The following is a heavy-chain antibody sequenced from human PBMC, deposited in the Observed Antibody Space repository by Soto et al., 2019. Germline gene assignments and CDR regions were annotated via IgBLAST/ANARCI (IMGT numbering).Heavy chain of an antibody. D-gene: IGHD2-15*01. J-gene: IGHJ6*02. CDR1: GFTFSSYS. CDR3: TARLSYYGMDA. V-gene: IGHV3-23*01. Sequence: EMLLLESGGGLVQPGGSLRLSCAASGFTFSSYSMRWVRQTPGTGLEWVSVIGGSGGATHYADSVKGRFTVSRDDSKNTFYLQMSSLRVDDTAVYYCTARLSYYGMDAWGQGTTVTVSS. CDR2: IGGSGGAT.